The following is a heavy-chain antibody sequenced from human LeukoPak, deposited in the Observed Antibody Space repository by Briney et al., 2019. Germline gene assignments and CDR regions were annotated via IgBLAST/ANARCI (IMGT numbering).Heavy chain of an antibody. V-gene: IGHV3-23*01. D-gene: IGHD4-11*01. CDR1: GFTFSAYA. CDR2: ISGSGGST. Sequence: GGSLRLSCAASGFTFSAYAMSTGGQAPGKGLEWVSAISGSGGSTYYADSVKGRFTISRDNSKNTLYLQINSLRAEDTAVYYCATETTTVTDYWGQGTLVTVSS. J-gene: IGHJ4*02. CDR3: ATETTTVTDY.